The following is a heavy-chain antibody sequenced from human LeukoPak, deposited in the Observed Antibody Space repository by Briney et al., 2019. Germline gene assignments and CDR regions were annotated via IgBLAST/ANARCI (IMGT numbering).Heavy chain of an antibody. V-gene: IGHV3-66*01. Sequence: GGFLRLSCAASGFTVTNHYMSWVRQAPGKGLEWVSVIYSGGDTFHADSVKGRFTLSRDNSKNILYLQMNSLRAEDTAVYYCTRDPDGWGQGTLVTVSS. CDR2: IYSGGDT. J-gene: IGHJ4*02. CDR1: GFTVTNHY. CDR3: TRDPDG.